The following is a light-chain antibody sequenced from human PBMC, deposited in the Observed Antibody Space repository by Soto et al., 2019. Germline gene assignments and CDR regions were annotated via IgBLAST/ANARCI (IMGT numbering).Light chain of an antibody. CDR2: GAS. J-gene: IGKJ1*01. Sequence: ETVLTQSPGTLSLSPGERATLSCRASQSVSSSYLGWYQQKPGQAPRLLIYGASSRATGIPDRFSGSGSGTDFTLTISRLEPEDFAVYYCQQYGNSPQTFGQGTKVDNK. V-gene: IGKV3-20*01. CDR1: QSVSSSY. CDR3: QQYGNSPQT.